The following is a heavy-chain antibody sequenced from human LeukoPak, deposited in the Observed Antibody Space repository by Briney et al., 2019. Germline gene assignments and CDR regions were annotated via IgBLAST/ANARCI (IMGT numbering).Heavy chain of an antibody. V-gene: IGHV4-39*01. Sequence: SETLSLTCTVSGVSISSSNSYWGWIRQPPGKGLEWIGSIYYSGNTYYNASLKSQVSISIDTSKNQFSLKLSSVTAADTAVYYCARVKDPGGYYYYYYMDVWGKGTTVTVSS. D-gene: IGHD3-16*01. CDR2: IYYSGNT. CDR3: ARVKDPGGYYYYYYMDV. J-gene: IGHJ6*03. CDR1: GVSISSSNSY.